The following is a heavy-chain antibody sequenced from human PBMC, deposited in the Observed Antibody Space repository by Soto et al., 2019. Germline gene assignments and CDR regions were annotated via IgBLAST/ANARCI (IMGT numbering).Heavy chain of an antibody. V-gene: IGHV5-10-1*01. CDR2: IDPSDSYT. Sequence: PGESLKISCKGSGHSFTTYWIGWVRQMPGKGLEWMGRIDPSDSYTNYSPSFQGHVTISADKSISTAYLQWSSLKASDTAMYYCASSPRGYCSSTSCRELGNYYGMDVWGQGTKVTVSS. CDR3: ASSPRGYCSSTSCRELGNYYGMDV. CDR1: GHSFTTYW. J-gene: IGHJ6*02. D-gene: IGHD2-2*01.